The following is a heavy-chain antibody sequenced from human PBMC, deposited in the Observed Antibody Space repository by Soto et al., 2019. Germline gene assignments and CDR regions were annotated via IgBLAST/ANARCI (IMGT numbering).Heavy chain of an antibody. J-gene: IGHJ3*01. CDR3: ARETNGFMGAIVFD. Sequence: GMSRTHAWVGRDVTSMLYYISWTREGTGKGLEWVSYISSSGSTIYYADSVKGRFTISRDNAKNSLYLQMNSLRAEDTAVYYCARETNGFMGAIVFD. CDR2: ISSSGSTI. D-gene: IGHD3-16*02. V-gene: IGHV3-11*01. CDR1: DVTSMLYY.